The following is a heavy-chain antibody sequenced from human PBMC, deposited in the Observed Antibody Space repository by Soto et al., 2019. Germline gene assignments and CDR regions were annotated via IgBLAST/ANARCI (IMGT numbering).Heavy chain of an antibody. CDR1: GYTFTGYY. CDR3: ARALLGSTASFDY. V-gene: IGHV1-2*04. Sequence: QVQLVQSGAEVKKPGASVKVSCEASGYTFTGYYMHWVRQAPGQGLEWMGWINPNSGGTNYAQKFQGWVTMTRDTSIRTGYMELNRLSSDDTAVYYCARALLGSTASFDYWGQGTLLTVSS. D-gene: IGHD3-10*02. CDR2: INPNSGGT. J-gene: IGHJ4*02.